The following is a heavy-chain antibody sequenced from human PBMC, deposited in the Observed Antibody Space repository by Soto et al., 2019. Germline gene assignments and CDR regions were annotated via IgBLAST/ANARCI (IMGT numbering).Heavy chain of an antibody. CDR3: ARASGPFDY. D-gene: IGHD5-12*01. CDR2: ICYDGSIK. Sequence: QVQLVESGGGVVQPGRSLRLSCVASGFAFSTYGIHWVRQAPGKGLEWVAVICYDGSIKYYADSVKGRFTISRDNSKNTLYLQMNSLRADDTAVYYCARASGPFDYWGQGTQVTVSS. J-gene: IGHJ4*02. V-gene: IGHV3-33*01. CDR1: GFAFSTYG.